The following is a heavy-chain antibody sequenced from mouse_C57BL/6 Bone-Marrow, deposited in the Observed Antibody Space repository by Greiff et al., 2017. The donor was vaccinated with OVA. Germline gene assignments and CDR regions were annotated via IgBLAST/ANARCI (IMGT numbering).Heavy chain of an antibody. CDR2: ISNGGGST. J-gene: IGHJ1*03. CDR3: ARQTLRGYYLYFDV. Sequence: EVQGVESGGGLVQPGGSLKLSCAASGFTFSDYYMYWVRQTPEKRLEWVAYISNGGGSTYYPDTVKGRFTISRDNAKNTLYLQMSRLKSEDTAMYYCARQTLRGYYLYFDVWGTGTTVTVSS. CDR1: GFTFSDYY. D-gene: IGHD2-2*01. V-gene: IGHV5-12*01.